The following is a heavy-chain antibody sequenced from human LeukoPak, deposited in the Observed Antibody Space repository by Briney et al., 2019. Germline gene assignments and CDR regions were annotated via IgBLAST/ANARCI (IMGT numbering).Heavy chain of an antibody. V-gene: IGHV3-64*04. J-gene: IGHJ5*02. CDR3: ARGGGRPYCSGGSCYSWFDP. CDR2: ISSNGDST. CDR1: GFTFSDYT. D-gene: IGHD2-15*01. Sequence: GGSLRLSCSASGFTFSDYTMHWVRQAPGKRPEYVSAISSNGDSTYYADSVKGRFTIFRDNSKNSLYLQMNSLRAEDTAVYYCARGGGRPYCSGGSCYSWFDPWGQGTLVTVSS.